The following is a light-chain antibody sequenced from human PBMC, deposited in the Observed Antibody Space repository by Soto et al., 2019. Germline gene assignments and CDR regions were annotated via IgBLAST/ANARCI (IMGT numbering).Light chain of an antibody. CDR2: DAF. CDR3: QHRSDWPIT. CDR1: QSVSGY. Sequence: EIVLTQSPGTLSLSPGDRATLSCWASQSVSGYLAWYQQKLGQPPRLLIYDAFNRAAGIPARFSGSGSGTDFTLTISSLDPEDFAIYYCQHRSDWPITVGQGTRLEIK. V-gene: IGKV3-11*01. J-gene: IGKJ5*01.